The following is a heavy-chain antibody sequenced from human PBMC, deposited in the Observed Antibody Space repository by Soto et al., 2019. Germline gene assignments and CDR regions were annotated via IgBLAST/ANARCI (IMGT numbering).Heavy chain of an antibody. CDR3: ARYCSGGTCYNSFQH. D-gene: IGHD2-15*01. J-gene: IGHJ1*01. CDR1: GASISSGGYY. V-gene: IGHV4-31*03. CDR2: IYYSGST. Sequence: QVQLQETGPGLVKPSQTLSLTCSVFGASISSGGYYWSWIRQHPGKGLEWIGYIYYSGSTYYNSSLTSRVTLSVDTSKNQFSLTLSSVTAADTAVYYCARYCSGGTCYNSFQHWGQGSLVIVSS.